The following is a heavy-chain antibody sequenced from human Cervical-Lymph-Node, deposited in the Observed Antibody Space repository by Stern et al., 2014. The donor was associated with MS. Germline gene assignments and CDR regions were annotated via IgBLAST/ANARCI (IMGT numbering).Heavy chain of an antibody. V-gene: IGHV1-46*01. CDR2: INPSGDSA. Sequence: VQLVESGAEVKKPGASVKVSCKASGYSFTSHYMHWVRQAPGQGLEWVGIINPSGDSASYAQKLQGRVTMPRATSTSTVYMELSSLRSEDTAVYYCASGTGSKRPTGNYWGQGTLVTVSS. CDR1: GYSFTSHY. D-gene: IGHD3/OR15-3a*01. CDR3: ASGTGSKRPTGNY. J-gene: IGHJ4*02.